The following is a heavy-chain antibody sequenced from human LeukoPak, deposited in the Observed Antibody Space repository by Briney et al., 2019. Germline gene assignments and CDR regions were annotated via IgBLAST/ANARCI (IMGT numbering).Heavy chain of an antibody. CDR2: ISWNSGSI. CDR1: GLTVDDYA. V-gene: IGHV3-9*01. J-gene: IGHJ6*03. Sequence: GGSLRLSCAASGLTVDDYAMHWVRQAPGKGLEWVSGISWNSGSIGYADSVKGRFTISRDNAKNSLYLQMNSLRAEDTALYYCAKDRSSSWYYYYYMDVWGKGTTVTVSS. D-gene: IGHD6-13*01. CDR3: AKDRSSSWYYYYYMDV.